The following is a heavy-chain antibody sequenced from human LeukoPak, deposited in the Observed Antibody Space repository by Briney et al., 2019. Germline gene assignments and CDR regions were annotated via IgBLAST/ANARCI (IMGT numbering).Heavy chain of an antibody. Sequence: ASVKVSCKASGYTFTGYYMHWVRQAPGQGLEWMGWISAYNGNTNYAQKLQGRVTMTTDTYTSTAYMELRSLRSDDTAVYYCARGRAYYDFWSGYGMDYWGQGTLVTVSS. CDR1: GYTFTGYY. D-gene: IGHD3-3*01. J-gene: IGHJ4*02. CDR2: ISAYNGNT. V-gene: IGHV1-18*04. CDR3: ARGRAYYDFWSGYGMDY.